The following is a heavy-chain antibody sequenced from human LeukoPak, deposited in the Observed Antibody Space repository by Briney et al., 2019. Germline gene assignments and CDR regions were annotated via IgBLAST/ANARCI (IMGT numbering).Heavy chain of an antibody. CDR3: ARGQDSGYIDY. Sequence: PSETLSLTCAVYGGSFSGYYWSWIRQPPGKGLEWIGEINHSGSTNYNPSLKSRVTISVDTPKNQFSLKLSSVTAADTAVYYCARGQDSGYIDYWGQGTLVTVSS. J-gene: IGHJ4*02. V-gene: IGHV4-34*01. CDR2: INHSGST. CDR1: GGSFSGYY. D-gene: IGHD1-26*01.